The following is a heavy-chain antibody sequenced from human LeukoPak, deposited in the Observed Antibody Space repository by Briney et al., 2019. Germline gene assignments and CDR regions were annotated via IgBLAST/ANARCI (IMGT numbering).Heavy chain of an antibody. V-gene: IGHV3-30*02. J-gene: IGHJ3*02. Sequence: PGGSLRLSCAASGFTFGSYGMHWVRQAPGKGLDWVAFVRYDGNNPYYSASVKGRFTISRDNSKNTVLLQMNNLRLEDAAVYYCARGGGSGRWGSAFDMWGQGTMVTVSS. D-gene: IGHD6-19*01. CDR1: GFTFGSYG. CDR3: ARGGGSGRWGSAFDM. CDR2: VRYDGNNP.